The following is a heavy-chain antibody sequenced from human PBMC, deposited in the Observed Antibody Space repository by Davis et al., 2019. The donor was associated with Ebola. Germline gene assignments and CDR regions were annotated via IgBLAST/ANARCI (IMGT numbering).Heavy chain of an antibody. CDR1: GFIFRSSR. CDR2: ISGNTGYI. J-gene: IGHJ4*02. CDR3: ARDLSIAARPVFDY. V-gene: IGHV3-21*01. D-gene: IGHD6-6*01. Sequence: GESLKIHRATSGFIFRSSRMNWVRQVPGTGLELVSSISGNTGYIYYADSVKGRFTISRDNAKNSLYLQMSSLRAEDTAVYYCARDLSIAARPVFDYWGQGTLVTVSS.